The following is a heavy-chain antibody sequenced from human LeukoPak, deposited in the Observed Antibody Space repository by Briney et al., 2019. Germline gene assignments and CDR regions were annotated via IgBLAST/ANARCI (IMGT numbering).Heavy chain of an antibody. CDR1: GYTFTGYY. CDR3: ARDSLQWLVQPGDY. CDR2: INPNSGGT. D-gene: IGHD6-19*01. J-gene: IGHJ4*02. Sequence: ASVKVSCKSSGYTFTGYYLFWVRLAPGQGLEWMGWINPNSGGTNYAQRFQGRVTLTRDTSISTAYMELSRLKSDDTAVYYCARDSLQWLVQPGDYWGQGTLVTVSS. V-gene: IGHV1-2*02.